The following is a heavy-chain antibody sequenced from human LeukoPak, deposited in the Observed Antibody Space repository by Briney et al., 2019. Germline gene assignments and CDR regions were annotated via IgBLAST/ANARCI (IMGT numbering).Heavy chain of an antibody. V-gene: IGHV3-9*01. CDR2: ISWYSGSI. CDR1: RFTFDDYA. CDR3: AKERAGYTKPYYFDY. J-gene: IGHJ4*02. D-gene: IGHD3-16*02. Sequence: PGGTLRLSCAASRFTFDDYAIHWVGQAPGPGLEWVSGISWYSGSIGYADSLRGRFTISRDNSKNTLYLHMNSLRAENTGVYYCAKERAGYTKPYYFDYWAREPWSPSPQ.